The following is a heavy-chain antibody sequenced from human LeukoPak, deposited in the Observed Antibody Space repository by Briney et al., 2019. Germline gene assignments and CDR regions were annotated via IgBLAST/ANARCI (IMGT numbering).Heavy chain of an antibody. CDR2: ISRSATTI. J-gene: IGHJ3*02. Sequence: GGSLRLSCAASGFTFSSYEMNWVRQAPGKGLEWVSSISRSATTIYYADSVKGRFTISRDNAKNSLYLQMNSLRAEDTAVYYCARTSHGNAFGIWGQGTMVTVSS. D-gene: IGHD6-6*01. CDR3: ARTSHGNAFGI. V-gene: IGHV3-48*03. CDR1: GFTFSSYE.